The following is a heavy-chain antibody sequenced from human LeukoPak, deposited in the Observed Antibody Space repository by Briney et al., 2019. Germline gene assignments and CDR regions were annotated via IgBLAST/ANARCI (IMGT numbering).Heavy chain of an antibody. Sequence: ASVKVSCKASGYTFTGYYMHWVRQAPGQGLEWMGWIDPNSGGTNYAQKFQGRVTMTRDTSISTAYMELSRLRSDDTAVYYCARIKYGSGSYYDAFDIWGQGTMVTVSS. CDR1: GYTFTGYY. CDR2: IDPNSGGT. J-gene: IGHJ3*02. CDR3: ARIKYGSGSYYDAFDI. D-gene: IGHD3-10*01. V-gene: IGHV1-2*02.